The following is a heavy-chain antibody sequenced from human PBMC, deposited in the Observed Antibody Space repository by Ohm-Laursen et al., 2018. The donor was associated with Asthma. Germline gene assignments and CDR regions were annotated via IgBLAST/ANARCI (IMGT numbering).Heavy chain of an antibody. CDR1: GGSISSGDYY. CDR3: ARAKGFNYGMDV. J-gene: IGHJ6*02. CDR2: IYYSGST. Sequence: SETLSLTCTVSGGSISSGDYYWSWIRQPPGKGLEWIGYIYYSGSTNYNPSLKSRVTISVDTSKNQFSLKLSSVTAADTAVYYCARAKGFNYGMDVWGQGTTVTVSS. V-gene: IGHV4-61*08.